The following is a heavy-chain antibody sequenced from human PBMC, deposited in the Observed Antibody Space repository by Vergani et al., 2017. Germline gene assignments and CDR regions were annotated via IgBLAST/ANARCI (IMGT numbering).Heavy chain of an antibody. CDR1: GFTFSSYA. CDR3: AKGGPDYGFPRGFDY. Sequence: EVPLLESGGGLVQPGGSLRLSCAASGFTFSSYAMSWVRQSPGQGLEWVSAISGSGGRTYYADSVKGRFTISRDNSKNTLYLQMNSLRAEDTAVYYCAKGGPDYGFPRGFDYWGQGTLVTVSS. J-gene: IGHJ4*02. CDR2: ISGSGGRT. V-gene: IGHV3-23*01. D-gene: IGHD4-17*01.